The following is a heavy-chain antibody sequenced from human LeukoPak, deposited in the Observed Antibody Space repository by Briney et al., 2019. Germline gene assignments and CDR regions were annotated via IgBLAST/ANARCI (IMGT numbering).Heavy chain of an antibody. D-gene: IGHD6-6*01. V-gene: IGHV1-69*04. Sequence: ASVKVSCKASGGTFSSYTISWVRQAPGQGLEWMGRIIPIVGVANYAQKVQGRVTITADKSTSTAYMELSSLRSEDTAVYYCARDGYSSSSFVGWFDPWGQGTLVTVSS. CDR1: GGTFSSYT. J-gene: IGHJ5*02. CDR2: IIPIVGVA. CDR3: ARDGYSSSSFVGWFDP.